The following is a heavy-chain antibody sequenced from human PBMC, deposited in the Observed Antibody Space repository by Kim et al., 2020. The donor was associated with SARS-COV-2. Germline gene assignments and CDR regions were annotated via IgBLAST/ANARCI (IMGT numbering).Heavy chain of an antibody. J-gene: IGHJ3*02. CDR1: GGTFSSYA. D-gene: IGHD3-22*01. CDR3: ASRLYYYDSSASHAFDI. V-gene: IGHV1-69*13. Sequence: SVKVSCKASGGTFSSYAISWVRQAPGQGLEWMGGIIPIFGTANYAQKFQGRVTITADESTSTAYMELSSLRSEDTAVYYCASRLYYYDSSASHAFDIWGQGTMVTVSS. CDR2: IIPIFGTA.